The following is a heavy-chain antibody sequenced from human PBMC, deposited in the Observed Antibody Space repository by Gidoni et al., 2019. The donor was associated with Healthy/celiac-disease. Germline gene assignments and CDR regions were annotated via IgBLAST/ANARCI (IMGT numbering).Heavy chain of an antibody. CDR2: ISSSSSYI. CDR1: GFTFSSYS. D-gene: IGHD3-22*01. Sequence: EVQLVESGGCLVKPGGSLRLSCAASGFTFSSYSMNWVRQAPGKGLEWVSSISSSSSYIYYADSVKGRFTISRDNAKNSLYLQMNSLRAEDTAVYYCARGLDYYDSSGYYYDYWGQGTLVTVSS. V-gene: IGHV3-21*01. J-gene: IGHJ4*02. CDR3: ARGLDYYDSSGYYYDY.